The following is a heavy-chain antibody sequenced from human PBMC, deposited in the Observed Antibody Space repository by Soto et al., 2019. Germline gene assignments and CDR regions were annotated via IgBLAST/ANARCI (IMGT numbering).Heavy chain of an antibody. CDR2: ISSASSAI. J-gene: IGHJ6*02. D-gene: IGHD2-8*01. CDR3: ARDLMGYAMDV. Sequence: QSGGSLRLSCAASGFTFSSYHMDWVRQAPGKGLEWVSYISSASSAIYYADSVKGRFTISRDNAKNSLFLQMNSLRAEDTAVYYCARDLMGYAMDVWGQGTTVTVS. V-gene: IGHV3-48*03. CDR1: GFTFSSYH.